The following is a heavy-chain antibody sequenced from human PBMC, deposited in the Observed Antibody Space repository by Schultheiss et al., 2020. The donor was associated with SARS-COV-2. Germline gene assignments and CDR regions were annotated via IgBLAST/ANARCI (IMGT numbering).Heavy chain of an antibody. V-gene: IGHV3-23*01. Sequence: GGSLRLSCAASGFTFSSYAMSWVRQAPGKGLEWVSAISGSGGSTYYADSVKGRFTISRDNSKNTLYVRVNSLRVEDTAVYYCARGGRRWLQRRTYTNAFDIWGQGTMVTVSS. CDR3: ARGGRRWLQRRTYTNAFDI. CDR1: GFTFSSYA. J-gene: IGHJ3*02. D-gene: IGHD5-24*01. CDR2: ISGSGGST.